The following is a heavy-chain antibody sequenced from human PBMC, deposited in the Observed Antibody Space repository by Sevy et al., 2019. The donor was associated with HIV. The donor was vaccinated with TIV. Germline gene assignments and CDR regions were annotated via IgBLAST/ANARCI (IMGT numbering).Heavy chain of an antibody. D-gene: IGHD3-3*01. Sequence: SETLSLTCTVSGGSISSSRYYWGWIRQPPGKGLEWIGSFYYSGSTYYNPSLRSRVTISVDTSKNQFSLKLTSVTAANTVVYYGAAPPFFHDFAANWFDPWGQGTLVTVSS. CDR1: GGSISSSRYY. J-gene: IGHJ5*02. V-gene: IGHV4-39*01. CDR3: AAPPFFHDFAANWFDP. CDR2: FYYSGST.